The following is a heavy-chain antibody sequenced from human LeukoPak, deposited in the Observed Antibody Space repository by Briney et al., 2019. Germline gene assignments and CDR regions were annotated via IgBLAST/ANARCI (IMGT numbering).Heavy chain of an antibody. D-gene: IGHD3-10*02. CDR3: AELGITMIGGV. J-gene: IGHJ6*04. CDR1: GFSFSSYS. CDR2: ISSSSSYI. V-gene: IGHV3-21*01. Sequence: GGSLRLSCAASGFSFSSYSMNWVRQAPGKGLEWVSSISSSSSYIYYADSVKGRFTISRDNAKNSLYLQMNSLRAEDTAVYYCAELGITMIGGVWGKGTTVTISS.